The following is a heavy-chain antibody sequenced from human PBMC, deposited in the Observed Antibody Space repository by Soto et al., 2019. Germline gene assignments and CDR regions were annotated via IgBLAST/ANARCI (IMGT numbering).Heavy chain of an antibody. V-gene: IGHV3-33*01. CDR3: ARDQGAYAEYFQH. CDR2: IWYDGSNK. CDR1: GFTFSSYG. D-gene: IGHD1-26*01. Sequence: QVQLVESGGGVVQPGRSLRLSCAASGFTFSSYGMHWVRQAPGKGLDWVALIWYDGSNKYYADSVNGRFTISRDNSKNTLYLQMNSLSAEDTDVYYCARDQGAYAEYFQHWGQGTLVTVSS. J-gene: IGHJ1*01.